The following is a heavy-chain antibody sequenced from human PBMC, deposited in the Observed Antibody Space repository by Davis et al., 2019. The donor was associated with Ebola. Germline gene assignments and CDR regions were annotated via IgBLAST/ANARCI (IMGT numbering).Heavy chain of an antibody. J-gene: IGHJ1*01. D-gene: IGHD1-26*01. Sequence: MPSETLSLTCTVSGGSISSYYWSWIRQHPGKGLEWIGYIYYSGSTYYNPSLKSRVTISVDTSKNQFSLKLSSVTAADTAVYYCARGGLEWELVGREYFPHWGQGTLVTVSS. CDR2: IYYSGST. CDR3: ARGGLEWELVGREYFPH. V-gene: IGHV4-59*06. CDR1: GGSISSYY.